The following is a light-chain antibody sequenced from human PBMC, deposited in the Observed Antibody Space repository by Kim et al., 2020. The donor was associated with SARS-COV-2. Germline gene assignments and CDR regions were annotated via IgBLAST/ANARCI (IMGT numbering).Light chain of an antibody. CDR2: ASS. J-gene: IGKJ1*01. Sequence: DIQMTQSPSSVSASVGDSVTITCRASQDVSNFLAWFQQRPGEAPKSLIYASSSLRSGVPSHFSGSGSGTDFTLTISSLQTEDFATYYCQQYLSYPLTFGQGTKVDIK. V-gene: IGKV1-16*02. CDR3: QQYLSYPLT. CDR1: QDVSNF.